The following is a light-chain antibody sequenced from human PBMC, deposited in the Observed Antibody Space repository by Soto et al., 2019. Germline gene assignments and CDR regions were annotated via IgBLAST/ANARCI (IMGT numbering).Light chain of an antibody. Sequence: DIQMTQSPSSLSASVGDRVTITCPASQSISSYLNWYQQKPGKAPKLLIYAASSLQSGVPSRFSGSGSGTDFTLNISSLQPEDFATYYCQQSYSTPESFGQGTKVEIK. J-gene: IGKJ1*01. CDR3: QQSYSTPES. CDR2: AAS. CDR1: QSISSY. V-gene: IGKV1-39*01.